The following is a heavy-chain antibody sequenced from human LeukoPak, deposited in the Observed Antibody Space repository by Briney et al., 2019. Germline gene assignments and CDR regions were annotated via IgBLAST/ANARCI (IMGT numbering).Heavy chain of an antibody. CDR1: GFTFSSYS. J-gene: IGHJ4*02. CDR3: ASTTGDRDY. V-gene: IGHV3-21*01. CDR2: ISGSSTYI. Sequence: GGSLRLSCVASGFTFSSYSMNWVRQAPGKGLEWVSYISGSSTYIYYVDSLKGRFTISRDNAKNSLYLQMNSLRVEDTVVYYCASTTGDRDYWGQGTLVNVSS. D-gene: IGHD7-27*01.